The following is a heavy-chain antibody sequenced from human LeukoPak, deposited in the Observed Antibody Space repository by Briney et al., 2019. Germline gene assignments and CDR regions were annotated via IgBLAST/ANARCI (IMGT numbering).Heavy chain of an antibody. CDR2: IYTIGNT. CDR1: GGPISSSY. V-gene: IGHV4-4*07. D-gene: IGHD6-19*01. CDR3: ASEVAGRGGDIEY. J-gene: IGHJ4*02. Sequence: SGTLSLTCPVSGGPISSSYWSGIRQPPGKGLGWIGSIYTIGNTTYSPSLKNRVTISLETSRNQFSLKLGSVTAAAPAVFYCASEVAGRGGDIEYWGQGALVTVSS.